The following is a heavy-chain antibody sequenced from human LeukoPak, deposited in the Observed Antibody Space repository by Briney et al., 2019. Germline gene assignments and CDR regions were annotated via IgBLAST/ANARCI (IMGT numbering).Heavy chain of an antibody. Sequence: GASVKVSCKPSGRTINDYAVYWVRQAPGQGLEWMARIIPLFGTVNYAQKFQDRLTVSADKSTNTAHMELSSLRFEDTAIYYCATPPPGYSFSNHYYYMDAWGRGTTVTVSS. V-gene: IGHV1-69*06. CDR3: ATPPPGYSFSNHYYYMDA. CDR2: IIPLFGTV. D-gene: IGHD1-1*01. J-gene: IGHJ6*03. CDR1: GRTINDYA.